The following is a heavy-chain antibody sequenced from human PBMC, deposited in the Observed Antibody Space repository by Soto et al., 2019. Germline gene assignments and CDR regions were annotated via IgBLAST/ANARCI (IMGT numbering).Heavy chain of an antibody. CDR2: INHSGST. D-gene: IGHD2-2*01. CDR3: ARGRRNAAIVVVPAPYYYYYGMDV. CDR1: GGSFSGYY. Sequence: SETLSLTCAVYGGSFSGYYWSWIRQPPGKGLEWIGEINHSGSTNYNPSLKSRVTISVDTSKNQFSLKLSSVTAADTAVYYCARGRRNAAIVVVPAPYYYYYGMDVWGQGTTVTVSS. J-gene: IGHJ6*02. V-gene: IGHV4-34*01.